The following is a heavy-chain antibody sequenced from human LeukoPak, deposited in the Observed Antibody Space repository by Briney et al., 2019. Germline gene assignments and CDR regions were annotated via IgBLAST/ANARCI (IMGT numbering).Heavy chain of an antibody. CDR1: GGSISSYY. CDR3: ARQTYYYDSSGYYYYWFDP. V-gene: IGHV4-59*08. CDR2: IYYSGST. J-gene: IGHJ5*02. Sequence: SETLSLTCTVSGGSISSYYWSWIRQSPGKGLEWIGYIYYSGSTNYNPSLKSRVTISVDTSKNQFSLRLSSVTATDTAVYFCARQTYYYDSSGYYYYWFDPWGQGTLVTVSS. D-gene: IGHD3-22*01.